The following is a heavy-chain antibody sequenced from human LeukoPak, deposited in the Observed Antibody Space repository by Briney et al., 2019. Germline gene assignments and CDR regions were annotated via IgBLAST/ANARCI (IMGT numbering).Heavy chain of an antibody. CDR3: ARPISPYSSGSRYYFDY. Sequence: SETLSLTCTVSGGSISSYYWSWIRQPPGKGLEWIEYIYYSGSTNYNPSLKSRVTISVDTSKNQFSLKLSSVAAADTAVYYCARPISPYSSGSRYYFDYWGQGTLVTVSS. CDR2: IYYSGST. V-gene: IGHV4-59*01. D-gene: IGHD6-19*01. CDR1: GGSISSYY. J-gene: IGHJ4*02.